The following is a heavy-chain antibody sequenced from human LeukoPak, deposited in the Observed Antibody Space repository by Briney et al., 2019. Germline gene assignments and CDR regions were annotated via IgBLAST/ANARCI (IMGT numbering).Heavy chain of an antibody. J-gene: IGHJ4*02. Sequence: ASVKVSCKASGYTFTGYYMHWVRQAPGQGLEWMGRINPNSGGTNYAQKFQGRVTMTRDTSISTAYMELSRLRSDDTAVYYCARVSAGVYYFDYWGQGTLVTVSS. CDR2: INPNSGGT. CDR3: ARVSAGVYYFDY. CDR1: GYTFTGYY. V-gene: IGHV1-2*06. D-gene: IGHD3-10*01.